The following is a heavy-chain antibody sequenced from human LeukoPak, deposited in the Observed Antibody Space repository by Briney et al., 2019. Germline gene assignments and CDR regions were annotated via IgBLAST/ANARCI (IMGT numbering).Heavy chain of an antibody. CDR3: AKGASNYYDSSTDY. CDR2: ISGSGGST. Sequence: SGGSLRLSCAASGFTFSSYAMSWVRQAPGKGLEWVSAISGSGGSTYYADSVKGRFTISRDNSKNTLYLQMNSLRAEDTAVYYCAKGASNYYDSSTDYWGQGTLVTVSS. J-gene: IGHJ4*02. D-gene: IGHD3-22*01. CDR1: GFTFSSYA. V-gene: IGHV3-23*01.